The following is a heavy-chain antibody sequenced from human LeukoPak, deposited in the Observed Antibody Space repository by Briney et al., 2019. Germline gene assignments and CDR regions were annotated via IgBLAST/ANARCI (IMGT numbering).Heavy chain of an antibody. D-gene: IGHD1-26*01. Sequence: GASVKVSCNASGGTFSSYAISWVRQAPGQGLEWMGRIIPIFGTANYAQKFQGRVTITTDESTSTAYMELSSLRSEDTAVYYCARDGRERDAFDIWGQGTMVTVSS. CDR2: IIPIFGTA. V-gene: IGHV1-69*05. CDR1: GGTFSSYA. J-gene: IGHJ3*02. CDR3: ARDGRERDAFDI.